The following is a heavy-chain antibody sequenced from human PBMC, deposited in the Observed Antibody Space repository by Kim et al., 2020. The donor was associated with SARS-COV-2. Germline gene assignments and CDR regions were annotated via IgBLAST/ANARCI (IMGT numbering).Heavy chain of an antibody. D-gene: IGHD6-13*01. CDR2: IYYSGST. CDR1: GGSISSSSYY. J-gene: IGHJ4*02. V-gene: IGHV4-39*01. CDR3: ARVGSSWYHKIDY. Sequence: SETLSLTCTVSGGSISSSSYYWGWIRQPPGKGLEWIGSIYYSGSTYYNPSLKSRVTISVDTSKNQFSLKLSSVTAADTAVYYCARVGSSWYHKIDYWGQGTLVTVSS.